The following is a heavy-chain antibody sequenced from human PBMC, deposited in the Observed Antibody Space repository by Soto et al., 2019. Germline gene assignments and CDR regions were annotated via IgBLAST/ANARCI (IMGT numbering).Heavy chain of an antibody. CDR1: GFTSSSHF. Sequence: XGSLRLSCEGFGFTSSSHFMHWVRQAPGKGLEWVALISYDGSKKNYADSVKGRFTISRDNSKNMMYLQMNSLRPEDTAVYYCARGVFYYYDSNTYSPDYWGQGTLVTVSS. CDR3: ARGVFYYYDSNTYSPDY. D-gene: IGHD3-22*01. CDR2: ISYDGSKK. V-gene: IGHV3-30-3*01. J-gene: IGHJ4*02.